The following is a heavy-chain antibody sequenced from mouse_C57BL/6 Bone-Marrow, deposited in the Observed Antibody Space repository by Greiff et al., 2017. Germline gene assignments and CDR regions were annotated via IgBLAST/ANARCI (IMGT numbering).Heavy chain of an antibody. J-gene: IGHJ4*01. V-gene: IGHV1-81*01. D-gene: IGHD1-1*01. Sequence: QVQLKESGAELARPGASVKLSCKASGYTFTSSGISWVKQRPGQGLEWIGEIYPRSGNTYYNEKFKGKATLTADKSSSTAYMELRSLTSEDSAVYFCARRGYGSNSSYAMDYWGQGTSVTVSS. CDR3: ARRGYGSNSSYAMDY. CDR2: IYPRSGNT. CDR1: GYTFTSSG.